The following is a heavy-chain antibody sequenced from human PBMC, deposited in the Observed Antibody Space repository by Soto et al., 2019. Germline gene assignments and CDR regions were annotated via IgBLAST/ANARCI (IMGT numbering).Heavy chain of an antibody. CDR1: GFTFSTYW. D-gene: IGHD2-15*01. Sequence: GSLRLSCAASGFTFSTYWMSWVRQAPGQGPEWVANIKQDGSEIFYVDSVKGRFTISRDNAKNSLYLQMNSLRAEDTAVYYCASRCSGGDRCDSVPPIWGQGTLVTVSS. J-gene: IGHJ4*02. CDR2: IKQDGSEI. V-gene: IGHV3-7*01. CDR3: ASRCSGGDRCDSVPPI.